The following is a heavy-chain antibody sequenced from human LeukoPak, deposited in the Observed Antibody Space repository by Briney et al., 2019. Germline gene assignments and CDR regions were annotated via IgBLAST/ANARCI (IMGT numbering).Heavy chain of an antibody. D-gene: IGHD3-10*01. V-gene: IGHV3-30*02. CDR1: GFTFSSYG. CDR3: AKDRLEFYGSARYYFGS. Sequence: GGSLRLSCAASGFTFSSYGMHWVRQAPGKGLEWVAFIRYDGSNKYYTDSVKGRFTISRDSSKDTLYLQMNSLRTEDTAVYFCAKDRLEFYGSARYYFGSWGQGSLVTVSS. CDR2: IRYDGSNK. J-gene: IGHJ4*02.